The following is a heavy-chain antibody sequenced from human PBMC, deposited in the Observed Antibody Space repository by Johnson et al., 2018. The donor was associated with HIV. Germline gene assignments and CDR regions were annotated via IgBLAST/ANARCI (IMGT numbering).Heavy chain of an antibody. V-gene: IGHV3-23*04. CDR3: ARACRDGYTCDAFDI. CDR1: GFTFSNYA. J-gene: IGHJ3*02. D-gene: IGHD5-24*01. Sequence: VQLVESGGGLVQPGGSLRLSCAASGFTFSNYAMTWVRHIPGKGLEWVSAISSSGRDTYYADSVQGRFAISRDNSKNILYLQMNSLRAEDTAVYYCARACRDGYTCDAFDIWGQGTMVTVSS. CDR2: ISSSGRDT.